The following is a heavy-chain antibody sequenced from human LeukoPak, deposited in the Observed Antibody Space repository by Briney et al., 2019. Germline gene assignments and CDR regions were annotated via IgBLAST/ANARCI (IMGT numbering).Heavy chain of an antibody. CDR1: GFTFSTYW. J-gene: IGHJ4*02. D-gene: IGHD6-19*01. CDR2: IKQDGSEE. V-gene: IGHV3-7*01. CDR3: ARDPGSGWSIDY. Sequence: GGSLRLSCAASGFTFSTYWMSWVRQAPGKGLEWVANIKQDGSEEYYVDSVKGRFTISRDNPKNSLYLQMNSLRAEDTAVYYCARDPGSGWSIDYWGQGTLVTVSS.